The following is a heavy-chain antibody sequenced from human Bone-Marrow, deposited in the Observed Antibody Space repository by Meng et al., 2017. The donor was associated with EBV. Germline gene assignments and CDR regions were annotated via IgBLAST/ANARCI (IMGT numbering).Heavy chain of an antibody. CDR2: VHYTGST. CDR1: GHSISSFSY. CDR3: ARPFPSWQSPRLDPFGA. V-gene: IGHV4-39*01. D-gene: IGHD6-19*01. J-gene: IGHJ5*02. Sequence: LRQPCPGQVNPTPALSLTCTVSGHSISSFSYGGWIRQPPGRGLEWIGSVHYTGSTYYSPSLKSRVTVSVDTSKNQFSLRLTSVTAADTAVYYCARPFPSWQSPRLDPFGAWGQGTLVTVSS.